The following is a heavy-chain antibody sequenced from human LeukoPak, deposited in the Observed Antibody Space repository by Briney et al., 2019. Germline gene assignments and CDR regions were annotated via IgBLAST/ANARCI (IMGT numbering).Heavy chain of an antibody. Sequence: ASETLSLTCAVYGGSFSGYYWSWIRQPPGKGLEWIGEINHSGSTNYNPSLKSRVTISVDTSKNQFSLKLSSVTAADTAVYYCARARASLNDYWGQGTLVTASS. D-gene: IGHD1-26*01. CDR3: ARARASLNDY. CDR2: INHSGST. V-gene: IGHV4-34*01. J-gene: IGHJ4*02. CDR1: GGSFSGYY.